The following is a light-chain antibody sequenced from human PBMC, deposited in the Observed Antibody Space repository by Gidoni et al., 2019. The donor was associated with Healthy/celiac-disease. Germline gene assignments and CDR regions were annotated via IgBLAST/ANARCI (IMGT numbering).Light chain of an antibody. CDR2: EVS. CDR1: SSDVGGYNY. Sequence: QSALTQPPSASGSPGQSVTISCTGTSSDVGGYNYVSWYQQHPGKAPKRMIYEVSKRPSGVPDRFSGSKSGNTASLTVSGLQAEDEADYYCSSYAGSNNFERVFGGGTKLTVL. CDR3: SSYAGSNNFERV. J-gene: IGLJ2*01. V-gene: IGLV2-8*01.